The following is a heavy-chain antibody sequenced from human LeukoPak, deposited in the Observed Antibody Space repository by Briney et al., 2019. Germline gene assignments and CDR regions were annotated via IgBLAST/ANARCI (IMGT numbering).Heavy chain of an antibody. J-gene: IGHJ6*03. CDR1: GGSISSSSYY. CDR3: ARNIAARPYYYYYYYMDV. V-gene: IGHV4-39*07. D-gene: IGHD6-6*01. Sequence: SEILSLTCTVSGGSISSSSYYWGWIRQPPGKGLEWIGSIYYSGSTYYNPSLKSRVTISVDTSKNQFSLKLSSVTAADTAVYYCARNIAARPYYYYYYYMDVWGKGTTVTVSS. CDR2: IYYSGST.